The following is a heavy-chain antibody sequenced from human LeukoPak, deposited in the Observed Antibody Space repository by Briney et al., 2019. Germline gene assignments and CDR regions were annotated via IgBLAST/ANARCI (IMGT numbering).Heavy chain of an antibody. J-gene: IGHJ4*02. V-gene: IGHV3-23*01. Sequence: GGSLRLSCAASAFTFSSYAMSWVRQAPGKGLEWVSAISGSGGSTYYADSVKGRFSISRDNSKNTLYLQMNSLRAEDTAVYYCAKNSGYYQQTRDSGGQGPLATVS. CDR3: AKNSGYYQQTRDS. CDR2: ISGSGGST. CDR1: AFTFSSYA. D-gene: IGHD3-22*01.